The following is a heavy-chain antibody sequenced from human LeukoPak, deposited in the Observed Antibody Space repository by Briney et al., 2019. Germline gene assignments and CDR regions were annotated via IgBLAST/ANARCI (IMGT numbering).Heavy chain of an antibody. CDR3: ARDPNYDYVWGSYRYNYYFDY. J-gene: IGHJ4*02. CDR2: ISYDGSNK. Sequence: GGSLRLSCAASGFTFSSYAMHWVRQAPGKGLEWVAVISYDGSNKYYADSVKGRFTISRDNSKNTLYLQMSSLRAEDTAVYYCARDPNYDYVWGSYRYNYYFDYWGQGTLVTVSS. D-gene: IGHD3-16*02. CDR1: GFTFSSYA. V-gene: IGHV3-30-3*01.